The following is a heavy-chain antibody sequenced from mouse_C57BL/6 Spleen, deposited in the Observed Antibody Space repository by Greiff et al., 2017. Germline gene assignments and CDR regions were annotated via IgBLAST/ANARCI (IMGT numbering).Heavy chain of an antibody. V-gene: IGHV1-76*01. CDR1: GYTFTDYY. Sequence: VKLQESGAELVRPGASVKLSCKASGYTFTDYYINWVKQRPGQGLEWIARIYPGSGNTYYNEKFKGKATLTAEKSSSTAYMQLSSLTSEDSAVXFCARWDGDYFDYWGQGTTLTVSS. J-gene: IGHJ2*01. D-gene: IGHD4-1*01. CDR2: IYPGSGNT. CDR3: ARWDGDYFDY.